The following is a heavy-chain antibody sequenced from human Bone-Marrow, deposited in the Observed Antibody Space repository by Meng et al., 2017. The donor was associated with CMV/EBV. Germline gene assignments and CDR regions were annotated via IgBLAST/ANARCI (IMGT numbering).Heavy chain of an antibody. V-gene: IGHV4-31*03. J-gene: IGHJ2*01. CDR3: ARDGDYGGNSGALNWYFDL. D-gene: IGHD4-23*01. CDR2: IYYSGST. Sequence: SETLSLTCTVSGGSISSGGYYRSWIRQHPGKGLECIGYIYYSGSTYYNPSLKSRVTISVDTSKNQFSLKLSSVTAADTAVYYCARDGDYGGNSGALNWYFDLWGRGTLVTVSS. CDR1: GGSISSGGYY.